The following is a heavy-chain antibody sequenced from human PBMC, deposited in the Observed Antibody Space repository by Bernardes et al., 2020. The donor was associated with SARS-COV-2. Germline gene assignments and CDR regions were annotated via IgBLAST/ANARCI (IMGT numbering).Heavy chain of an antibody. CDR1: GGSINSDDYY. V-gene: IGHV4-30-4*01. D-gene: IGHD3-22*01. CDR3: ARGKPYYYDLSRGAFFDP. J-gene: IGHJ5*02. CDR2: IHYSGTT. Sequence: SETLSLTCTASGGSINSDDYYWSWIRQPPGKGLEWIGYIHYSGTTYYNSSLNSRVTISIDTSKNQFSLKLSSVTAEDTAVYFCARGKPYYYDLSRGAFFDPWGQGTLVTVSS.